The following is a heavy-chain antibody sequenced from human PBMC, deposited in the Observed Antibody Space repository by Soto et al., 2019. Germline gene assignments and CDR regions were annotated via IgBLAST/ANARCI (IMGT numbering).Heavy chain of an antibody. CDR1: GYTFTSYG. D-gene: IGHD5-12*01. V-gene: IGHV1-18*01. CDR2: ISAYNGNT. Sequence: ASVKVSCKASGYTFTSYGISCVRQAPGQGLEWMGWISAYNGNTNYAQKLQGRVTMTTDTSTSTAYMELRSLRSDDTAVYYCARDRSGYDSFSFDYWGQGTLVTVSS. CDR3: ARDRSGYDSFSFDY. J-gene: IGHJ4*02.